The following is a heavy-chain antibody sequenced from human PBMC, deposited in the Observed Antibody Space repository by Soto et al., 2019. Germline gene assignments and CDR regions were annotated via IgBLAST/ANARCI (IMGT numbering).Heavy chain of an antibody. D-gene: IGHD5-12*01. CDR3: ERVNHRWLKFWYFDR. CDR2: IIPIFGTA. V-gene: IGHV1-69*12. CDR1: GGTFSSYT. Sequence: QVQLVQSGAEVKKPGSSVTVSCKASGGTFSSYTISWVRQAPGQGLEWMGGIIPIFGTANYAQKFPGRVTITADESTSTADMALSSPSSEETAVYYCERVNHRWLKFWYFDRWGRGTLVTFSS. J-gene: IGHJ2*01.